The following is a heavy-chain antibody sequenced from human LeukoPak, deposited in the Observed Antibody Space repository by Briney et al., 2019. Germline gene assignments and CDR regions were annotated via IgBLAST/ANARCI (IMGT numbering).Heavy chain of an antibody. Sequence: GVLRLSCTASGFTFGDYAMSWFRQAPGKGLEWVGFIRSKAYGGTTEYAASVKGRFTISRDDSKSIACLQMNSLKTEDTAVYYCTRVGDFWSGYSPTTPPDVWGQGTTVTVSS. D-gene: IGHD3-3*01. CDR1: GFTFGDYA. CDR3: TRVGDFWSGYSPTTPPDV. J-gene: IGHJ6*02. V-gene: IGHV3-49*03. CDR2: IRSKAYGGTT.